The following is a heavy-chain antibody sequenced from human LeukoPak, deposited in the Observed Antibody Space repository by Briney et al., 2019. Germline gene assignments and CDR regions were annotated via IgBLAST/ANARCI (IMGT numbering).Heavy chain of an antibody. CDR1: GFTFSSYA. D-gene: IGHD3-9*01. CDR3: AKAVVVTGYYRKVDW. V-gene: IGHV3-23*01. CDR2: ISGSGGST. Sequence: GGSLRLSCAASGFTFSSYAMNWVRQAPGKGLEWVSAISGSGGSTYYADSVKGRFTISRDNSKNTLYLQMNSLRAEDTAVYYCAKAVVVTGYYRKVDWWDQGTLVTVSS. J-gene: IGHJ4*02.